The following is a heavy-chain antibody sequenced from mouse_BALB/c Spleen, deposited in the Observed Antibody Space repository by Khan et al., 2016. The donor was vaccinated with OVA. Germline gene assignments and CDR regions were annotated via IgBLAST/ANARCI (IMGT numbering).Heavy chain of an antibody. CDR2: ISSSGST. J-gene: IGHJ4*01. CDR3: ARDGSRYNYAMDY. D-gene: IGHD2-3*01. CDR1: GYSITSDYA. Sequence: EVQLQESGPGLVKPSQSLSLTCTVTGYSITSDYAWNWIRQFPGNKLEWMGYISSSGSTNYNPALKSRISITRDTSKKQFFLQLNSVTTEDTATSYCARDGSRYNYAMDYWGQGTSVTVSS. V-gene: IGHV3-2*02.